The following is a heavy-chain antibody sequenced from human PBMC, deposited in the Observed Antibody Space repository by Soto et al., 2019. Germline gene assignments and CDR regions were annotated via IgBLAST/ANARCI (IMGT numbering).Heavy chain of an antibody. CDR3: SRFIMVGGWFDPNYYHGMDV. Sequence: QVQLVQSGAEVKKPGASVTVSCKTSGYTFSNYGINWVRQAPGQGLEWMGWISGYNGNTNYAHTVQCRVTMTTDTSTGTVYMELRSLKSDDTAIYYCSRFIMVGGWFDPNYYHGMDVWGQGTTVTVSS. J-gene: IGHJ6*02. CDR2: ISGYNGNT. CDR1: GYTFSNYG. D-gene: IGHD6-19*01. V-gene: IGHV1-18*01.